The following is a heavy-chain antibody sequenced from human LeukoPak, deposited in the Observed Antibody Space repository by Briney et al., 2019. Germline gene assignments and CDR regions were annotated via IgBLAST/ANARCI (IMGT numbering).Heavy chain of an antibody. Sequence: EGSLRLSCAASGFTFSRFGMTWVRQAPGKGLECVSAISDTGGSTCYVDSVKGRFTISRDNSKNTLYLQMHSLRAEDTAVYYCAPRGWQARWGQGTMVTVSS. V-gene: IGHV3-23*01. CDR2: ISDTGGST. CDR3: APRGWQAR. D-gene: IGHD5-24*01. CDR1: GFTFSRFG. J-gene: IGHJ3*01.